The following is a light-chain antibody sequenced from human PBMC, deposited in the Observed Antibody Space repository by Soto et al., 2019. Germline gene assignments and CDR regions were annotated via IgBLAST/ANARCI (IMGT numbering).Light chain of an antibody. CDR2: DVT. CDR3: SSYTSSSTYV. J-gene: IGLJ1*01. CDR1: SSDVGNSNG. Sequence: QSVLTQPASVSGSPGQSITISCTGTSSDVGNSNGVSWYQQAPGTAPKLMIYDVTNRPSGVPDRFSGSKSGNTASLTIPGLQAEDEADYYCSSYTSSSTYVFGTGTKVTVL. V-gene: IGLV2-18*02.